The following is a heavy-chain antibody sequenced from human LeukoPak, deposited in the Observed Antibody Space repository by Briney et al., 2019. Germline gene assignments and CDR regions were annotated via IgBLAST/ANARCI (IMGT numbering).Heavy chain of an antibody. CDR3: AGSPHPTIFGVVPVPGFDY. CDR2: IYYSGST. CDR1: GGSISSYY. Sequence: SETLSLTCTVSGGSISSYYWSWIRQPPGKGLEWIGYIYYSGSTNYNPSLKSRVTISVDTSKNQFSLKLSSVTAADTAVYYCAGSPHPTIFGVVPVPGFDYWGQGTLVTVSS. D-gene: IGHD3-3*01. J-gene: IGHJ4*02. V-gene: IGHV4-59*12.